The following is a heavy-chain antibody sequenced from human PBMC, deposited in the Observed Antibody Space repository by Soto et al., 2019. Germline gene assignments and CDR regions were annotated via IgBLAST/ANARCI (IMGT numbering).Heavy chain of an antibody. Sequence: QVQLVESGGGVVQPEKSLRLSCAASGFTFNNYGMHWVRQAPGKGLEWVATISYDGVKNYYADSVKGRFTISRDNSKNTLYLQMNSLRAEDTAIYYCAKALQWLRSGNFDYWGQGTLVSVSS. CDR3: AKALQWLRSGNFDY. D-gene: IGHD5-12*01. CDR1: GFTFNNYG. CDR2: ISYDGVKN. V-gene: IGHV3-30*18. J-gene: IGHJ4*02.